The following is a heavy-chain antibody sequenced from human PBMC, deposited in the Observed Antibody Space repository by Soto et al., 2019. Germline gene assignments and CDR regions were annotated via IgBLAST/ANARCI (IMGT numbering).Heavy chain of an antibody. CDR2: INHSGSP. J-gene: IGHJ5*02. D-gene: IGHD1-26*01. CDR1: GGSFSGYY. CDR3: ARGRWELRFYP. V-gene: IGHV4-34*01. Sequence: QVQLQQWGAGLLKPSETLSLTCAAYGGSFSGYYWSWIRQPPGKGLEWIGEINHSGSPNYNPSLKSRVTMSVDTSKSQFSLRLTSVTAADTAVYYCARGRWELRFYPWGQGTLVTVSS.